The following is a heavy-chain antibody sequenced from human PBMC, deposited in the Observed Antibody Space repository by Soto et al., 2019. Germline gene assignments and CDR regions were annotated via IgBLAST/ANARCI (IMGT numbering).Heavy chain of an antibody. V-gene: IGHV3-13*01. CDR1: GFTFSSYD. CDR2: IGTAGDT. J-gene: IGHJ3*02. CDR3: ARAGVYGSFDI. D-gene: IGHD4-17*01. Sequence: LRLSCAASGFTFSSYDMHWVRQATGKGLEWVSAIGTAGDTYYPGSVKGRFTISRENAKNSVYLQMNSLRAGDTAVYYCARAGVYGSFDIWGQGTMVTVSS.